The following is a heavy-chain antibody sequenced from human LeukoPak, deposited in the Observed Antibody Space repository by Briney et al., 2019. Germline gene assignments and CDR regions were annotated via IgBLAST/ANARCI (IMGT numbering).Heavy chain of an antibody. V-gene: IGHV7-4-1*02. D-gene: IGHD3-16*02. CDR3: ARAFQSLGGLSLPDY. J-gene: IGHJ4*02. CDR2: INTNTGNP. Sequence: ASVKVSCKASGYNFNSYGMNWVRQAPGQGLEWMGWINTNTGNPTYAQGFTGRFVFSLDTSVSTTYLQISSLKAEDTAVYFCARAFQSLGGLSLPDYWGQGTLLTVSS. CDR1: GYNFNSYG.